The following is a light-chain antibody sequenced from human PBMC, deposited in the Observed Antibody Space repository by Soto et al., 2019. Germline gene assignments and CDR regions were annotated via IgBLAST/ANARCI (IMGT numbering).Light chain of an antibody. CDR1: QSVIYSSNNKNY. Sequence: DIVMTQSPDSLAVSLGERATINCKSSQSVIYSSNNKNYLAWYQQKPGQPPKLLIYWASTRESGVPDRFSGSGSGTEFTLTISSLQAEDVAVYYCQQYYRPWTFGQGTKVEIK. CDR2: WAS. J-gene: IGKJ1*01. V-gene: IGKV4-1*01. CDR3: QQYYRPWT.